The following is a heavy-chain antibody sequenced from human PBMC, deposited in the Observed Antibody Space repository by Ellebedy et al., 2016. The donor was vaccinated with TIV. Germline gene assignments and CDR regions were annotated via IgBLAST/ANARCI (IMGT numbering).Heavy chain of an antibody. CDR1: GGTFRSYG. CDR2: IIPILGKA. J-gene: IGHJ4*02. Sequence: AASVKVSCQASGGTFRSYGISWVRQAPGQGLEWMGGIIPILGKANYAQKFQGRVTITADESTYTAYMDLSSLRSEDTAVYYCTRVGNYYGVNPSYYFDYWGQGTPVTVSS. D-gene: IGHD3-22*01. CDR3: TRVGNYYGVNPSYYFDY. V-gene: IGHV1-69*10.